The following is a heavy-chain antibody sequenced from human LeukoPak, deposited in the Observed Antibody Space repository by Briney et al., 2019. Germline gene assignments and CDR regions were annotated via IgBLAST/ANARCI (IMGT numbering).Heavy chain of an antibody. D-gene: IGHD5-24*01. Sequence: PSETLSLTCIFSGGSLSSYHLGWIRQPPGEGLEWIGFVYDSGSTNYNPSLKSRVTISVDTSKNQFSLRLSSVTAADTAVYYCARERRDGYKVYFDYWGQGTLVTVSS. J-gene: IGHJ4*02. CDR2: VYDSGST. CDR1: GGSLSSYH. V-gene: IGHV4-59*01. CDR3: ARERRDGYKVYFDY.